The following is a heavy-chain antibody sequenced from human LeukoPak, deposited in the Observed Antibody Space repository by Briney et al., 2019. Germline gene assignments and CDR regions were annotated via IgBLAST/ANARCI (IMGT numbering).Heavy chain of an antibody. CDR3: ARSFQRGSLDY. D-gene: IGHD3-16*01. Sequence: PSETLSLTCTASGGSISGYSWSWIRQPPGKGLEWIGYIYYSGSTNYNPSLKSRVIISVDTSKNQFSLNLNSVTAADTAVYYCARSFQRGSLDYWGQGTLVTVSS. J-gene: IGHJ4*02. V-gene: IGHV4-59*08. CDR1: GGSISGYS. CDR2: IYYSGST.